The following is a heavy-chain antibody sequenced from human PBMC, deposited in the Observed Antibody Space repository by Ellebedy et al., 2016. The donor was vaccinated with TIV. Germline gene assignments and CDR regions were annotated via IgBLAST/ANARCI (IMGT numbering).Heavy chain of an antibody. D-gene: IGHD5-12*01. CDR2: INPNSGGT. V-gene: IGHV1-2*02. Sequence: ASVKVSXXASGYTFTGYYMHWVRQAPGQGLEWMGWINPNSGGTNYAQKLQGRVTMTTDTSTSTAYMELRSLRSDDTAVYYCARDAGSGYEIIDYWGQGTLVTVSS. CDR3: ARDAGSGYEIIDY. CDR1: GYTFTGYY. J-gene: IGHJ4*02.